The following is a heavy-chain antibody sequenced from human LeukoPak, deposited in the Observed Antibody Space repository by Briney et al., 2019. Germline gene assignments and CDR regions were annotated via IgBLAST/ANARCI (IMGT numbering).Heavy chain of an antibody. V-gene: IGHV4-61*02. D-gene: IGHD3-10*01. CDR2: IYTSGST. CDR1: GGSISSGSYY. Sequence: PSETLSLTCTVSGGSISSGSYYWRWIRQPAGKGLEWIGRIYTSGSTNYNPSLKSRVTISVDTSKNQFSLKLSSVTAADTAVYYCASREGSGYWGQGTLVTVSS. CDR3: ASREGSGY. J-gene: IGHJ4*02.